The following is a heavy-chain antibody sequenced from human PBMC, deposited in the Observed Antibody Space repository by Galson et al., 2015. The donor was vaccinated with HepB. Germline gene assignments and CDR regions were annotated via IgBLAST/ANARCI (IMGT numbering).Heavy chain of an antibody. V-gene: IGHV3-23*01. CDR2: MSGSGDST. CDR3: SKVGGIGYCGNSGHYGAGEFDY. CDR1: GFTFSRYA. J-gene: IGHJ4*02. Sequence: SLRLSCAASGFTFSRYAMSWVRQVPGKGLEWVSSMSGSGDSTYYADSVKGHFTISRDNSKNTVYLQMNSLRAEDTAVYYCSKVGGIGYCGNSGHYGAGEFDYWGQGTLVTVSS. D-gene: IGHD3-22*01.